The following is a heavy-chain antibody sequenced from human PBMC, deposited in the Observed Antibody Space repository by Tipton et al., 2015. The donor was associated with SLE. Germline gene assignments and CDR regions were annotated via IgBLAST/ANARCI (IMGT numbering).Heavy chain of an antibody. CDR2: IYYSSYT. CDR1: GVSITNSY. D-gene: IGHD6-19*01. V-gene: IGHV4-59*08. Sequence: TLSLTCSVSGVSITNSYWSWIRQPPGKGLEWIGYIYYSSYTNYNPSLRSRVAISLDTSKTQYSLKLSSVTAADTAVYYCARHRPPYSSGWSYYYYYYGMDVWGQGTTVTVSS. J-gene: IGHJ6*02. CDR3: ARHRPPYSSGWSYYYYYYGMDV.